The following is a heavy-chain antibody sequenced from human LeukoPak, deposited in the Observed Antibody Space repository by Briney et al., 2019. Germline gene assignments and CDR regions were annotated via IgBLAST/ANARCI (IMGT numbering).Heavy chain of an antibody. CDR1: GFTFSSYA. CDR3: ARTQVEMREWLLPTAAFDI. CDR2: IGDSGGST. J-gene: IGHJ3*02. V-gene: IGHV3-23*01. Sequence: PGGSLRLSCGASGFTFSSYAMNWVRQAPGKGLEWVSAIGDSGGSTYYADSVKGRFTISRDNSKNTLYLQMNSLRAEDTAVYYCARTQVEMREWLLPTAAFDIWGQGTMVTVSS. D-gene: IGHD3-3*01.